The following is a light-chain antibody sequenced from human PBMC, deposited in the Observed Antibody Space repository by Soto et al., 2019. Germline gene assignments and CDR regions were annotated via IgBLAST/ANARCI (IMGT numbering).Light chain of an antibody. CDR3: QQYNNWPFS. CDR2: DIS. CDR1: QSVSSSY. J-gene: IGKJ5*01. V-gene: IGKV3-15*01. Sequence: IVLTQSPGTLSLSPGERATLSCRASQSVSSSYFAWYQLRRGQPPRLLIYDISTRATGVPARFSGSGSGTEFTLTISGLQSEDFALYFCQQYNNWPFSFGPGTRLEIK.